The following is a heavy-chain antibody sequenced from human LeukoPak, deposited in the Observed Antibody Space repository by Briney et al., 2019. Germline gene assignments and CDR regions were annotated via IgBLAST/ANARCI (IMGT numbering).Heavy chain of an antibody. Sequence: GGSLRLSCADSGFTFRRLWMLWVRQAPGPGLVWVSHIKSDGSSTRFADSVKGRVTISIDNANNTLNLQMNSQRAEGATVYYCSVRYSGRWYLFVYWGQGTLVTVSS. D-gene: IGHD6-13*01. CDR2: IKSDGSST. V-gene: IGHV3-74*01. CDR1: GFTFRRLW. J-gene: IGHJ4*02. CDR3: SVRYSGRWYLFVY.